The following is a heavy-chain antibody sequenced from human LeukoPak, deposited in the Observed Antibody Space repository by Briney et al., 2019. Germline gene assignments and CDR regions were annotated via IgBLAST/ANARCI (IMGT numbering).Heavy chain of an antibody. CDR2: INHSGST. CDR3: AREMTTVTTFYYYYYGMDV. CDR1: GGSFSGYY. Sequence: SETLSLTRAVYGGSFSGYYWSWIRQPPGKGLEWIGEINHSGSTNYNPSLKSRVTISVDTSKNQFSLKLSSVTAADTGVYYCAREMTTVTTFYYYYYGMDVWGQGTTVTVSS. J-gene: IGHJ6*02. D-gene: IGHD4-17*01. V-gene: IGHV4-34*01.